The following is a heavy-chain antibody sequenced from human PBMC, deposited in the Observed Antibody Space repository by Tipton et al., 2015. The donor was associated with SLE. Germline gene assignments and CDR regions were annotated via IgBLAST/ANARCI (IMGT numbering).Heavy chain of an antibody. J-gene: IGHJ3*02. CDR3: ARSGEQGKAGDI. D-gene: IGHD6-19*01. CDR2: IYYSGST. CDR1: GGSISSSSYY. Sequence: TLSLTCTVSGGSISSSSYYWGWIRQPPGKGLEWIGSIYYSGSTYYNPSLKSRVTISVDTSKNQFSLKLSSVTAADTAVYYCARSGEQGKAGDIWGQWTMVTGSS. V-gene: IGHV4-39*01.